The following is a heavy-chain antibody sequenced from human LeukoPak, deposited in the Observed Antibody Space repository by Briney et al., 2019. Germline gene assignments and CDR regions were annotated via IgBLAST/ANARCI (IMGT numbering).Heavy chain of an antibody. D-gene: IGHD3-22*01. Sequence: KTSETLSLTCTVSGGSISSYYWSWIRQPPGKGLEWIGYIYYSGSTNYNPSLKSRVTISVDTSKNQLSLKLSSVTAADTAVYYCARRSGYYRDFDYWGQGTLVTVSS. V-gene: IGHV4-59*01. CDR1: GGSISSYY. CDR3: ARRSGYYRDFDY. CDR2: IYYSGST. J-gene: IGHJ4*02.